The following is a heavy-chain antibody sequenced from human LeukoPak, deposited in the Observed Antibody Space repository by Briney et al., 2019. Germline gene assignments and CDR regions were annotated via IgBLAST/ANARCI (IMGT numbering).Heavy chain of an antibody. CDR1: GFTFSSNA. CDR2: INDSCGST. CDR3: ARDLFNSNDAFDI. V-gene: IGHV3-23*01. D-gene: IGHD6-13*01. J-gene: IGHJ3*02. Sequence: GGSLTLSCAASGFTFSSNAMSWIRQAPGKGLEWVGAINDSCGSTYYAVSVKGWFTISTDNYKNTLYLQMNSLRAEDTAVYCYARDLFNSNDAFDIWGQGTMVTASS.